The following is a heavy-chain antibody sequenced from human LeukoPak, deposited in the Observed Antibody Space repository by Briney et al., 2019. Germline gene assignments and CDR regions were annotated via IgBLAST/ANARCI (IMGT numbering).Heavy chain of an antibody. J-gene: IGHJ4*02. Sequence: GGSLRLSCAASGFTLSNYWMSWVRQAPGKALVGVANIKQDGSEKYYVDSVKGRFTISRDSAKNSLYLQMHSLRAEDTAVYYCASEVGAPFGYWGQGTLVTVSS. CDR2: IKQDGSEK. D-gene: IGHD1-26*01. CDR3: ASEVGAPFGY. CDR1: GFTLSNYW. V-gene: IGHV3-7*01.